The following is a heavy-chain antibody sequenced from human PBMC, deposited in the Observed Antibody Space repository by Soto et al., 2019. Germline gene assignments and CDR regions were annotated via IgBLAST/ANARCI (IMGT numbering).Heavy chain of an antibody. D-gene: IGHD6-19*01. V-gene: IGHV3-23*01. CDR2: ISGSTGNT. Sequence: EVQLLESGGGLVQPGGSLRLSCAASGFTFSNYAMSWVRQAPGKGLEWVSVISGSTGNTYYADSVKGRFTISRDNSKNTLYLQVNSLRAKDSAVYYCAKGKFSSSAKGWFDSWGQGTLVTVSS. CDR3: AKGKFSSSAKGWFDS. J-gene: IGHJ5*01. CDR1: GFTFSNYA.